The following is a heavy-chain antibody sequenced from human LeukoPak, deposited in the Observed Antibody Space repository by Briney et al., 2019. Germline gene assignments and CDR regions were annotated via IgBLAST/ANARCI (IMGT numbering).Heavy chain of an antibody. V-gene: IGHV3-7*01. CDR3: ARDSFETDIDY. D-gene: IGHD1-14*01. CDR2: IKEDGSEK. CDR1: GFLFSRYW. Sequence: GGSLRLSCAASGFLFSRYWMSWVRQAPGKGLEWVANIKEDGSEKYYVESMKGRFTTSRDNVKNSLYLQINSLRAEDTAVYHCARDSFETDIDYWGQGTLVTVSS. J-gene: IGHJ4*02.